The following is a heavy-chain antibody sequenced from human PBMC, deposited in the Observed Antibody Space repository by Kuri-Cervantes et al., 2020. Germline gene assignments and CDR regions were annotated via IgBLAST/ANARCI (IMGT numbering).Heavy chain of an antibody. CDR1: GYTFTGYY. D-gene: IGHD5-18*01. V-gene: IGHV1-2*02. J-gene: IGHJ6*02. Sequence: GESLKISCKASGYTFTGYYMHWVRQAPGQGLEWMGWINPNSGGTNYAQKFQGRVTMTRDTSISTAYMELSRLRSDDTAVYYCAESSGYSYGYSYYYYGMDVWGQGTTVTVSS. CDR3: AESSGYSYGYSYYYYGMDV. CDR2: INPNSGGT.